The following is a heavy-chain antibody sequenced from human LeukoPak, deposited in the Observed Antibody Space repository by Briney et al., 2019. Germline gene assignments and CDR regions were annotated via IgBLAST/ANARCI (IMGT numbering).Heavy chain of an antibody. CDR1: GYTFTNYW. CDR3: ARHLGVVRGVVRYFDY. J-gene: IGHJ4*02. CDR2: IYPRDSDT. Sequence: GESLKISCTGSGYTFTNYWIGWVRQMPGKSLERLGIIYPRDSDTRDNPSFQDQVTISVDKSIRTAYLQWSSLKASDTAMYYCARHLGVVRGVVRYFDYWGQGTLVTVSS. V-gene: IGHV5-51*01. D-gene: IGHD3-10*01.